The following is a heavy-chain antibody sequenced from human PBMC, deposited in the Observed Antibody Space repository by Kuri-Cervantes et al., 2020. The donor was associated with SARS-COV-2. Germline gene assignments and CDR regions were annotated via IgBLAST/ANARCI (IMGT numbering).Heavy chain of an antibody. J-gene: IGHJ6*03. D-gene: IGHD1-26*01. Sequence: GSLRLSCTVSGGSISSSSYYWGWIRQPPGKGLEWIGSIYYSGSTNYNPSLKSRVTIPVDTSKNQFSLKLSSVTAADTAVYYCARSGSYPYYYYYMDVWGKGTTVTVSS. CDR1: GGSISSSSYY. CDR2: IYYSGST. V-gene: IGHV4-39*07. CDR3: ARSGSYPYYYYYMDV.